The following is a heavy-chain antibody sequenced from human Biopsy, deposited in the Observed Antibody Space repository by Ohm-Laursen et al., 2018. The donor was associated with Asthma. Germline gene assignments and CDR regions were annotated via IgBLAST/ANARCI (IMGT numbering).Heavy chain of an antibody. CDR1: GGSISSSRYY. J-gene: IGHJ4*02. V-gene: IGHV4-39*01. Sequence: TLSLTCTVSGGSISSSRYYWGWIRQTPGKGLEWIGSIYYSGNTYYNPSLKSRVTISEDTSKNQFSLKLSSVTATDTAVYYCANTIGGVAANYWGQGTLVTVSS. D-gene: IGHD5-12*01. CDR3: ANTIGGVAANY. CDR2: IYYSGNT.